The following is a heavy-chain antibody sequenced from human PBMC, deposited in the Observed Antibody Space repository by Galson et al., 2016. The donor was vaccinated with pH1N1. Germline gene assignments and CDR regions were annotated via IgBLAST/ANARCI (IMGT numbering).Heavy chain of an antibody. Sequence: SLRLSCAASGFSFINAWMSWVRQAPGKGLEWVGRIKSRTDGGTTDYAAPVKGRFTISRDDPKNTLYLQMNTLKTEHTAVYYCTPDLHGWCSGYYYSYIGLDVWGQGTTVTVSS. V-gene: IGHV3-15*01. CDR3: TPDLHGWCSGYYYSYIGLDV. D-gene: IGHD2-15*01. CDR1: GFSFINAW. J-gene: IGHJ6*02. CDR2: IKSRTDGGTT.